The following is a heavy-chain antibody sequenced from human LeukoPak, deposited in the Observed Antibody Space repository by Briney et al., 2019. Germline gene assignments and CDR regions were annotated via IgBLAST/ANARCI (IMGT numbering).Heavy chain of an antibody. J-gene: IGHJ5*02. Sequence: GESLKISCKGSGYSFTSYWIGWVRQMPGKGLEWMGIIYPGDSDTRYSPSFQGQVTISADKSISTAYLQWSSLKASDTAMYYCARGYCSGGSCYWFDPWGQGTLVTVSS. CDR1: GYSFTSYW. V-gene: IGHV5-51*01. D-gene: IGHD2-15*01. CDR3: ARGYCSGGSCYWFDP. CDR2: IYPGDSDT.